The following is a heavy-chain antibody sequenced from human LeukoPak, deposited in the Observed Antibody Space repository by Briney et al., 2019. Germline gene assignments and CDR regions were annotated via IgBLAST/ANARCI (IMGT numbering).Heavy chain of an antibody. CDR3: AREEMATIHAFDI. J-gene: IGHJ3*02. Sequence: GGSLRLSCAASGFTFSDYYMSWIRQAPGKGLEGVSYISSSGSTIYYADSVKGRFTISRDNAKNSLYLQMNSLRAEDTAVYYCAREEMATIHAFDIWGQGTMVTVSS. D-gene: IGHD5-24*01. CDR1: GFTFSDYY. V-gene: IGHV3-11*01. CDR2: ISSSGSTI.